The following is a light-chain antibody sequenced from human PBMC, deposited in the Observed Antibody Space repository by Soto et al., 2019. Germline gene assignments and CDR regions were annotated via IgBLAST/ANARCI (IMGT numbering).Light chain of an antibody. J-gene: IGKJ1*01. CDR1: QSVSSS. CDR2: GAS. Sequence: ELVMTQSPATLSVSPGERATLSCRASQSVSSSLAWYQQKPGQAPRLLSYGASIRATGIPARFSGSGSGTEFTLTISSLQSEDFAVYYCQQYNNWRTFGHGTKVDIK. V-gene: IGKV3-15*01. CDR3: QQYNNWRT.